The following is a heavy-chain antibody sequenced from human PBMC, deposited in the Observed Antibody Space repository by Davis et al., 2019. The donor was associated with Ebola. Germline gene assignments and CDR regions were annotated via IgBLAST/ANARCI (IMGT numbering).Heavy chain of an antibody. V-gene: IGHV1-46*01. D-gene: IGHD3-10*01. CDR3: ARDLMVQGMDV. CDR2: INPSGGST. J-gene: IGHJ6*02. CDR1: GYTFTSYY. Sequence: ASVKVSCKASGYTFTSYYMHWVRQAPGQGLEWMGIINPSGGSTSYAQKFQGRVTMTRDTSTSTAYMELRSLRSDDTAVYYCARDLMVQGMDVWGQGTTVTVSS.